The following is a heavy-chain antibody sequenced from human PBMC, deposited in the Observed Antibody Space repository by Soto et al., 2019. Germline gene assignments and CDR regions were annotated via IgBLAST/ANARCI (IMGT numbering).Heavy chain of an antibody. J-gene: IGHJ4*02. Sequence: SETLSLTCAVSGGSISSSNWWSWVRQPAGKGLEWIGRIYTSGSTNYNPSLKSRVTMSVDTSKNQFSLKLSSVTAADTAVYYCARDPATDYYDNSGYYHPLNWGQGTLVTVSS. CDR3: ARDPATDYYDNSGYYHPLN. D-gene: IGHD3-22*01. V-gene: IGHV4-4*07. CDR2: IYTSGST. CDR1: GGSISSSNW.